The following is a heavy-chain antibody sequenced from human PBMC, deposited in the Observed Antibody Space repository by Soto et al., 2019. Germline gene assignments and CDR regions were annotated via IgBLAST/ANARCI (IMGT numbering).Heavy chain of an antibody. CDR1: GFTFSSYG. D-gene: IGHD1-1*01. Sequence: RSLSFAASGFTFSSYGMHWVRQAPGKGLEWVAVIWYDGSNKYYADSVKGRFTISRDNSKNTLYLQMNSLRAEDTAVYYCARELRNANYYYYGMDVWGQGTTGTVSS. V-gene: IGHV3-33*01. CDR2: IWYDGSNK. J-gene: IGHJ6*02. CDR3: ARELRNANYYYYGMDV.